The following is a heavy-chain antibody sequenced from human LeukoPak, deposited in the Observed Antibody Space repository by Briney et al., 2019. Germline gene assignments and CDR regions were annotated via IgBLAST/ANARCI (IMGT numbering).Heavy chain of an antibody. CDR2: MYSSGS. J-gene: IGHJ5*02. D-gene: IGHD3-10*01. Sequence: GSLRLSCAASGFTFNNYGMHWVRQTAGKGLEWIGRMYSSGSNYNPSLKSRVTMSIDTSTNQLSLKLSSVTAADTAVYYCARDSGTTGEVKFDPWGQGTLVTVSS. V-gene: IGHV4-4*07. CDR1: GFTFNNYG. CDR3: ARDSGTTGEVKFDP.